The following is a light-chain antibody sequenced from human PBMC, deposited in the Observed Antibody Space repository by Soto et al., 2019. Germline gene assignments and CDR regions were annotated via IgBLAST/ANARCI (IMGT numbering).Light chain of an antibody. CDR3: QQYNSYPWT. J-gene: IGKJ1*01. Sequence: DIQVTQSPSTLSASVGDRVTITCRASQTISSWLAWYQQTPGKAPKLLIYDASSLESGVPSRFSGSGPGTEFTLTITSLQPDDFATYYCQQYNSYPWTFGQGTKVEV. CDR2: DAS. V-gene: IGKV1-5*01. CDR1: QTISSW.